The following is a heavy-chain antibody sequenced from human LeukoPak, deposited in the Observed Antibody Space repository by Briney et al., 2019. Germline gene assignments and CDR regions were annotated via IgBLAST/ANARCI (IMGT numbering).Heavy chain of an antibody. CDR2: ISSSSSYI. V-gene: IGHV3-21*01. J-gene: IGHJ1*01. Sequence: GGSLRLFCAASGFTFSSYSMTWVRQAPGKGLGWVSSISSSSSYIYYADSVKGRFTISRDNAKNSLYLQMNSLRAEDTAVYYCARGLDSGSYPEYFQHWGQGTLVTVSS. D-gene: IGHD1-26*01. CDR3: ARGLDSGSYPEYFQH. CDR1: GFTFSSYS.